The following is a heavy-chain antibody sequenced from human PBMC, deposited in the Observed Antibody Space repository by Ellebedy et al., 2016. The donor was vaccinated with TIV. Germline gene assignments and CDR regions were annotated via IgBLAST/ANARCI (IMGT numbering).Heavy chain of an antibody. D-gene: IGHD5-18*01. J-gene: IGHJ4*02. CDR1: GFTFSSYA. CDR2: IRYDGSNK. Sequence: GESLKISCAASGFTFSSYAMHWVRQAPGKGLEWVAFIRYDGSNKYYADSVKGRFTISRDNSKNTLYLQMNSLRAEDTAVYYCAKGAQAAMDRFDYWGQGTLVTVSS. CDR3: AKGAQAAMDRFDY. V-gene: IGHV3-30*02.